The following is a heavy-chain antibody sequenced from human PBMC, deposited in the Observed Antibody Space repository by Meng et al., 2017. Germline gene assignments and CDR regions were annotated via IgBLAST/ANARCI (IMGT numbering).Heavy chain of an antibody. J-gene: IGHJ4*02. V-gene: IGHV1-2*06. CDR3: ARSIVATMVFDY. CDR2: INPNSGGI. Sequence: QVRLVQSGGEVKKPGASVKVSCKASGYTFTGYYMHWVRQAPGQGLEWMGRINPNSGGINYAQKFQGRVTMTRDTSISTAYMELSRLRSDDTAVYYCARSIVATMVFDYWGQGTLVTVSS. CDR1: GYTFTGYY. D-gene: IGHD5-12*01.